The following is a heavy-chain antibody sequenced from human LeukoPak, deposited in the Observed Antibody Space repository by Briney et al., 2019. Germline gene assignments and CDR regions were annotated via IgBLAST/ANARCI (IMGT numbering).Heavy chain of an antibody. CDR3: ARGPTGDDFWSGSFDY. D-gene: IGHD3-3*01. CDR2: IYYSGST. CDR1: GGSISSHY. V-gene: IGHV4-59*11. Sequence: SETLSLTCTVSGGSISSHYWSWIRQPPGKGLGWIGYIYYSGSTNYNPSLKSRVTISVDTSKNQFSLKLSSVTAADTAVYYCARGPTGDDFWSGSFDYWGQGTLVTVSS. J-gene: IGHJ4*02.